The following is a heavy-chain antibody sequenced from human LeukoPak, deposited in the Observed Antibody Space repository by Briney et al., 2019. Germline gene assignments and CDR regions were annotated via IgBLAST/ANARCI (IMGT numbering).Heavy chain of an antibody. CDR2: IYASGSA. CDR3: ASGLRGEPLPTD. CDR1: GGSISDYH. J-gene: IGHJ4*02. D-gene: IGHD3-16*01. Sequence: SETLSLTCTVSGGSISDYHWSWIRQPPGKGLEWIGYIYASGSANYNPSLKSRVSISVDTSKNQFSLKMNSVTASATAMYYCASGLRGEPLPTDWGQGTLVTVSS. V-gene: IGHV4-4*09.